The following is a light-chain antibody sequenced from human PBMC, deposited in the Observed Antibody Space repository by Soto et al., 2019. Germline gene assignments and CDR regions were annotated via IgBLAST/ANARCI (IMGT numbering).Light chain of an antibody. J-gene: IGKJ1*01. Sequence: MTQSPAILSASAGDRATITCLASQSISSYLAWHQQKPGQAPRLLIYGASTRATGIPPRFSGSGSGTEFTLTISSLQPEDFAAYYCQQYDNLSLTFGQGTKVDI. CDR3: QQYDNLSLT. V-gene: IGKV3-15*01. CDR1: QSISSY. CDR2: GAS.